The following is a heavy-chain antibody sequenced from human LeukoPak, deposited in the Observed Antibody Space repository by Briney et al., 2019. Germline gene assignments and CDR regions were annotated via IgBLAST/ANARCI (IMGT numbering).Heavy chain of an antibody. V-gene: IGHV1-2*02. D-gene: IGHD1-1*01. CDR3: ARRDWNDEFDY. J-gene: IGHJ4*02. Sequence: ASVKVSCKASGYTFTSYGISWVRQAPGQGLEWMGWINPNSGGTNYAQKLQGRVTMTRDTSISTAYMELSRLRSDDTAVYYCARRDWNDEFDYWGQGTLVTVSS. CDR1: GYTFTSYG. CDR2: INPNSGGT.